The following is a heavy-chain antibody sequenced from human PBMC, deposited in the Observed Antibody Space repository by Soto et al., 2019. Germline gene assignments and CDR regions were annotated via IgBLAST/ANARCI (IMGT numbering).Heavy chain of an antibody. J-gene: IGHJ4*02. CDR1: GYTFTDYD. CDR2: MNPNSGNT. Sequence: ASVKVSCKTSGYTFTDYDINWVRQAPGQGLEWMGWMNPNSGNTGYAQQFQGRVSMTRNTAISTAYMELSGLRSEDSAVYFCAKWGQNPASGPHFDYWGQGTLVTVSS. V-gene: IGHV1-8*01. D-gene: IGHD6-13*01. CDR3: AKWGQNPASGPHFDY.